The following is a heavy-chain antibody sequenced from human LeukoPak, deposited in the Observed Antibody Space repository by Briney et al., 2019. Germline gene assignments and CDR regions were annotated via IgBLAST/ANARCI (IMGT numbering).Heavy chain of an antibody. V-gene: IGHV4-34*01. CDR2: INHSGST. Sequence: PSETLSLTCAVYGGSFGGYYWSWIRQPPGKGLEWIGEINHSGSTNYNPSLKSRVTISVDTSKNQFSLKLSSVTAADTAVYYCARGPRYYGSGIRYFDYWGQGTLVTVSS. D-gene: IGHD3-10*01. CDR1: GGSFGGYY. J-gene: IGHJ4*02. CDR3: ARGPRYYGSGIRYFDY.